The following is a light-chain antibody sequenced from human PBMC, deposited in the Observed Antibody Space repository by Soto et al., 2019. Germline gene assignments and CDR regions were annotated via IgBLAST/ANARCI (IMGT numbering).Light chain of an antibody. CDR3: QAYDSDVSAWV. J-gene: IGLJ3*02. CDR1: SSNIGSNYD. Sequence: QSALTQPPSVSGAPGQTVTISCAGTSSNIGSNYDVHWYQHLPGTAPKLLIFGYTNRPSGVPDRFSGSKSGTSASLALTGLQSEDEAAYYCQAYDSDVSAWVFGGGTKVTVL. V-gene: IGLV1-40*01. CDR2: GYT.